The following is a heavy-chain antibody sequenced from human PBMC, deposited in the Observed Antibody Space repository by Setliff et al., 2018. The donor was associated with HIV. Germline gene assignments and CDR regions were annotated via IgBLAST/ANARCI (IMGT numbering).Heavy chain of an antibody. CDR1: RFTFSSYG. V-gene: IGHV3-33*06. CDR3: AKGGYSSTQKRGSYMDV. D-gene: IGHD6-13*01. CDR2: IWYDGNNK. J-gene: IGHJ6*03. Sequence: VGSLRLSCAASRFTFSSYGMHWVRQAPGKGLEWVAVIWYDGNNKYYADSVKGRFTISRDNSKSTLYLQMNSLRAEDTAVYYCAKGGYSSTQKRGSYMDVWGKGTTVTVSS.